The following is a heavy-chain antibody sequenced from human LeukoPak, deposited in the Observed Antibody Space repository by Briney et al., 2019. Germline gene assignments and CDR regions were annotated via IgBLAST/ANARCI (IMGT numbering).Heavy chain of an antibody. Sequence: GGSLRLSCAASGFTFTNYAMDWVRQAPGKGLEWVSAISGSGGSTYYADSVKGRFTISRDTSKNTLDLQMNSLRAEDTDVYYCAKGSGDSTGYYYAYYYYYMDAWGKGTTVTVSS. CDR1: GFTFTNYA. D-gene: IGHD3-22*01. V-gene: IGHV3-23*01. J-gene: IGHJ6*03. CDR2: ISGSGGST. CDR3: AKGSGDSTGYYYAYYYYYMDA.